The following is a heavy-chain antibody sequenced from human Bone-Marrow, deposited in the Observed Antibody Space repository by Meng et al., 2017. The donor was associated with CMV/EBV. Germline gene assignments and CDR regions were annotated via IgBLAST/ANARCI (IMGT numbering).Heavy chain of an antibody. D-gene: IGHD3-16*01. J-gene: IGHJ5*02. V-gene: IGHV1-69*05. CDR2: IIPIFGTA. Sequence: VYCKASGGTFSSYAIIWVRQAPGQGLEWMGGIIPIFGTANYAQKFQGRVTITTDESTSTAYMELSSLRSEDTAVYYCAPWGSNWFDPWGQGTLVTVSS. CDR3: APWGSNWFDP. CDR1: GGTFSSYA.